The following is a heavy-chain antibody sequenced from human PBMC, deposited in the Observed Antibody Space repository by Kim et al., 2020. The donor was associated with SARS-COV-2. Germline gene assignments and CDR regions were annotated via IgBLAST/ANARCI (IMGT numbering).Heavy chain of an antibody. J-gene: IGHJ6*02. CDR3: AREDSSSWVSDYGMDV. V-gene: IGHV1-46*01. CDR2: INPSGGST. CDR1: GYTFTSYY. D-gene: IGHD6-6*01. Sequence: ASVKVSCKASGYTFTSYYMHWVRQAPGQGLEWMGIINPSGGSTSYAQKFQGRVTMTRDTSTSTVYMELSSLRSEDTAVYYCAREDSSSWVSDYGMDVWGQGTTVTVSS.